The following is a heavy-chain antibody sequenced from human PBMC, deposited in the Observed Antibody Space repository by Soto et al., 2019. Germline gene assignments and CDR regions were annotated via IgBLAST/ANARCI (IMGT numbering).Heavy chain of an antibody. Sequence: GGSLRLSCAASAFTFSNYAMIWVRQSPGKGLEWVSVISATGDSTYSADSLKGRFSISRDNSKNTLFLQMNSLRAEDTAVYYCARGHEETRILGWFDPWGQGTLVTVSS. CDR1: AFTFSNYA. CDR2: ISATGDST. V-gene: IGHV3-23*01. J-gene: IGHJ5*02. CDR3: ARGHEETRILGWFDP.